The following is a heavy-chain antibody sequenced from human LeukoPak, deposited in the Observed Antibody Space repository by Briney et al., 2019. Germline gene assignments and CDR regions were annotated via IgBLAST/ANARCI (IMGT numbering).Heavy chain of an antibody. CDR1: GFIFSSYS. D-gene: IGHD2-2*01. Sequence: GGSLRLSCAASGFIFSSYSMHWVRQAPGKGLEWVAFIRYDGSNKYYADPVKGRFTISRDNSKNTLYLQMNSLRAEDTAVYSCAKGLGGQLPQFDYWGQGTLVT. CDR2: IRYDGSNK. CDR3: AKGLGGQLPQFDY. J-gene: IGHJ4*02. V-gene: IGHV3-30*02.